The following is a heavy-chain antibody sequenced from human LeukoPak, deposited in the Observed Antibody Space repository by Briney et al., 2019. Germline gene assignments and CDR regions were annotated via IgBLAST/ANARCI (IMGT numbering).Heavy chain of an antibody. J-gene: IGHJ6*04. V-gene: IGHV1-69*06. CDR3: ARGREYCSSTSCHSTYYYYYGMDV. CDR2: IIPIFGTA. CDR1: GGTFSSYA. Sequence: GASVKVSCKASGGTFSSYAISWVRQAPGQGLEWMGGIIPIFGTANYAQKFQGRVTITADKSTSTAYMELSSLRSEDTAVYYCARGREYCSSTSCHSTYYYYYGMDVWGKGTTVTVSS. D-gene: IGHD2-2*02.